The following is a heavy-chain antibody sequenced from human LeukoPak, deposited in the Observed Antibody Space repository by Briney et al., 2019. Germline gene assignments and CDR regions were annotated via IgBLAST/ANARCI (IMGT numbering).Heavy chain of an antibody. CDR3: AKPAGYSYGKDSIYYYYYMDV. J-gene: IGHJ6*03. D-gene: IGHD5-18*01. V-gene: IGHV3-30*04. CDR2: ISYDGSNK. CDR1: GFTFSSYA. Sequence: GGSLRLSCAASGFTFSSYAMHWVRQAPGKGLEWVAVISYDGSNKYYADSVKGRFTISRDNSKNTLYLQMNSLRAEDTAVYYYAKPAGYSYGKDSIYYYYYMDVWGKGTTVTISS.